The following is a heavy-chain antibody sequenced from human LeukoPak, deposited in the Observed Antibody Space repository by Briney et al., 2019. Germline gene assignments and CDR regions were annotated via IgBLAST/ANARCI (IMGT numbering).Heavy chain of an antibody. CDR1: GFTFSSYA. CDR3: ARPDYYDSSGYYYQDAFDI. D-gene: IGHD3-22*01. J-gene: IGHJ3*02. Sequence: GRSLRLSCAASGFTFSSYAMHWVRQAPGKGLEWVAFIRYDGSNKYYADSVKGRFTISRDNSKNTLYLQMNSLRAEDTAVYYCARPDYYDSSGYYYQDAFDIWGQGTMVTVSS. CDR2: IRYDGSNK. V-gene: IGHV3-30*04.